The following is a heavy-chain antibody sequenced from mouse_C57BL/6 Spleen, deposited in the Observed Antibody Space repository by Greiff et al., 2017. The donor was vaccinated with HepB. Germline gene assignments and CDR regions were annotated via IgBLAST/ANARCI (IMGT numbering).Heavy chain of an antibody. D-gene: IGHD1-1*01. V-gene: IGHV1-4*01. CDR2: INPSSGYT. CDR3: ARRDYGSSYDAMDY. Sequence: QVQLQQSGAELARSGASVKMSCKASGYTFTSYTMHWVKQRPGQGLEWIGYINPSSGYTKYNQKFKDKATLTADKSSSTAYMQLSSLTSEDSAVYYCARRDYGSSYDAMDYWGQGTSVTVSS. J-gene: IGHJ4*01. CDR1: GYTFTSYT.